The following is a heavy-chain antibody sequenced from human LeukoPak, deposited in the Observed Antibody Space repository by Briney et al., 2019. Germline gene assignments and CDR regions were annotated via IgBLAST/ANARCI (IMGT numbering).Heavy chain of an antibody. V-gene: IGHV1-69*05. CDR3: ARDSSSWNYFDY. CDR1: GGTFSSYA. J-gene: IGHJ4*02. D-gene: IGHD6-13*01. Sequence: ASVKVSCKASGGTFSSYAISWVRQAPGQGLEWMGGIIPIFGTANYAQKFQGRVTITTDESTSTAYMELSSLRSEDTAVYYCARDSSSWNYFDYWGQGNLVTVSS. CDR2: IIPIFGTA.